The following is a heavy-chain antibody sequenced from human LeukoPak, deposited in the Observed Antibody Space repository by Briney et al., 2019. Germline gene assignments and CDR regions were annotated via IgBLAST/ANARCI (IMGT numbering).Heavy chain of an antibody. CDR2: INPNSGGT. CDR1: GYTFTGYY. Sequence: ASVKVSCKASGYTFTGYYMHWVRQAPGQGLEWMGWINPNSGGTNYAQKFQGRVTMTRDTSISTAYMELRSLRSDDTAVYYCARDSLYGSGSYYRPIPTYHFDPWGQGTLVTVSS. V-gene: IGHV1-2*02. D-gene: IGHD3-10*01. CDR3: ARDSLYGSGSYYRPIPTYHFDP. J-gene: IGHJ5*02.